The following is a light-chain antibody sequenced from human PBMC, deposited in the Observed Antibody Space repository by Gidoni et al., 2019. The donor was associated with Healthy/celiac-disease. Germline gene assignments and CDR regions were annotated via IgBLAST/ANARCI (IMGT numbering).Light chain of an antibody. J-gene: IGKJ2*01. Sequence: EIVLTQSPGTLSLSPGERATLPCRASQSVTSSYLAWYQQKPGQAPRLPIYGASSRATGIPDRFSGSGSGTDFTLTISRLEPEDFAVYYCQQYGSPYTFGQGTKLEIK. V-gene: IGKV3-20*01. CDR1: QSVTSSY. CDR2: GAS. CDR3: QQYGSPYT.